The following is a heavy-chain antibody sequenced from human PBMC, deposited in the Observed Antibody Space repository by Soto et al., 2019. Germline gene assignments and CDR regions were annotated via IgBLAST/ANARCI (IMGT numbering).Heavy chain of an antibody. J-gene: IGHJ4*02. CDR3: TSQGYSYGFVY. V-gene: IGHV3-73*01. CDR2: IRSKANSYAT. D-gene: IGHD5-18*01. Sequence: TGGSLRLSCAASGFTFSGSAMHWVRQASGKGLEWVGRIRSKANSYATAYAASVKGRFTISRDDSKNTAYLQMNSLKTEDTAMYYCTSQGYSYGFVYWGQGTLVTVSS. CDR1: GFTFSGSA.